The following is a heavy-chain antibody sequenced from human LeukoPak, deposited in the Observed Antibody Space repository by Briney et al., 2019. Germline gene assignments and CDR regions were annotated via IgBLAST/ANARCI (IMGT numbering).Heavy chain of an antibody. V-gene: IGHV1-8*01. CDR2: MNPNSGNT. D-gene: IGHD6-19*01. Sequence: ASVTVSCKASGYTFTSYDINWVRQATGQGLEWMGWMNPNSGNTGYAQKFQGRVTMTRNTSISTAYMELSSLRSEDTAVYYCARVVGAVAAYYYYGMDVWGQGTTVTVSS. CDR1: GYTFTSYD. CDR3: ARVVGAVAAYYYYGMDV. J-gene: IGHJ6*02.